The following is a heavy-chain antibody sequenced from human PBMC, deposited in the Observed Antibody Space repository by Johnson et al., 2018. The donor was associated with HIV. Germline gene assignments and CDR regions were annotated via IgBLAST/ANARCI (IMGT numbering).Heavy chain of an antibody. Sequence: QVQLVESGGGLIQPGGSLRLSCAASGFTFSNSWMTWVRQAPGKGPEWVAVIGYDGSNKYYVDSVKGRLPISRDNSKNTLYLQMNSLSVEDTAVYYCARGRIATTSMLGGAFDIWGQGTMVIVSS. CDR3: ARGRIATTSMLGGAFDI. CDR2: IGYDGSNK. D-gene: IGHD6-13*01. V-gene: IGHV3-33*08. CDR1: GFTFSNSW. J-gene: IGHJ3*02.